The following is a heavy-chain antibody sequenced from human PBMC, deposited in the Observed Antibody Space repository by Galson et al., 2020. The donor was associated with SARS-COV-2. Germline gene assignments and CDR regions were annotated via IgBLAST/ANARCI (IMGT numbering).Heavy chain of an antibody. V-gene: IGHV1-24*01. CDR2: FDPEDGET. J-gene: IGHJ3*02. Sequence: ASVKVSCKVSGYTLTELSMHWVRQAPGKGLEWMGGFDPEDGETIYAQKFQGRVTMTEDTSTDTAYMELSSLRSEDTAVYYCATKTYYYESSGYPRDAFDIWGQGTMVTVSS. CDR3: ATKTYYYESSGYPRDAFDI. CDR1: GYTLTELS. D-gene: IGHD3-22*01.